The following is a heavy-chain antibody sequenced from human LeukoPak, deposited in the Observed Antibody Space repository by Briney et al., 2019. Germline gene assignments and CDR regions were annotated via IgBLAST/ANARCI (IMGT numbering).Heavy chain of an antibody. V-gene: IGHV1-69-2*01. D-gene: IGHD2-2*01. CDR3: AIGYCSSTSCYAFFDY. CDR1: GYTFTGYY. J-gene: IGHJ4*02. CDR2: VDPEDGET. Sequence: ASVKVSCKASGYTFTGYYMHWVQQAPGKGLEWMGLVDPEDGETIYAEKFQGRVTITADTSTDTAYMELSSLRSEDTAVYYCAIGYCSSTSCYAFFDYWGQGTLVTVSS.